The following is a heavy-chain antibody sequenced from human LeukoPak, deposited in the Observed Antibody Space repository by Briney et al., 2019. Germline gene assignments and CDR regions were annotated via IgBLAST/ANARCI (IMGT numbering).Heavy chain of an antibody. D-gene: IGHD2-21*01. CDR2: INPNSGGT. CDR3: ARVLNSGNWFDP. Sequence: ASVKVSCKASGGTFSNYAINWVRQAPGQGLEWMGWINPNSGGTNYAQKFQGRVTMTRDTSISTAYMELSRLRSDDTAVYYCARVLNSGNWFDPWGQGTLVTVSS. V-gene: IGHV1-2*02. CDR1: GGTFSNYA. J-gene: IGHJ5*02.